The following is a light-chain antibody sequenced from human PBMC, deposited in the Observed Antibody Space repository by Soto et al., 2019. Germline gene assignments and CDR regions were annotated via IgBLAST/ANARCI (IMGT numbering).Light chain of an antibody. CDR3: QQTSSTPK. J-gene: IGKJ1*01. CDR2: AAS. CDR1: QSISGY. Sequence: DIQMTQSPSSLSASVGDRVTITFRASQSISGYLNWYQQKPGKAPKLLIYAASSLQSGVPSRFSGSGSGTDFTLTISSLQPEDFATYYCQQTSSTPKFGQGTKVDIK. V-gene: IGKV1-39*01.